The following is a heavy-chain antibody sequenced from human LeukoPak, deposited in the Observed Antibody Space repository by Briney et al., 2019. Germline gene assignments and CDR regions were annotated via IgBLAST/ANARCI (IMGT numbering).Heavy chain of an antibody. J-gene: IGHJ1*01. D-gene: IGHD3-22*01. V-gene: IGHV4-39*01. CDR2: IYYSGRT. Sequence: SETLSLTCSASGDSVSRSDSYWYWIRPPPRKGLEWVGTIYYSGRTYYSPSLKGRVSLSLGPSNNQFSLKLRCVTAADTALYFCARRRYYDGSGYLEWGQGTLLSVSS. CDR1: GDSVSRSDSY. CDR3: ARRRYYDGSGYLE.